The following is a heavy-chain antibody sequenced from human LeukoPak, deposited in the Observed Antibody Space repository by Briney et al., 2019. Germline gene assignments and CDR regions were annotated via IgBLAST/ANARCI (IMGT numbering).Heavy chain of an antibody. Sequence: ASVKVSCKTSGYPFTTYEINWVRQAAGQGLEWMGWVHPNSGNTAYAQKFQGRVTMTRDTSISTAYMELSRLRSDDTAVYYCAREFGDIVVVPAAIQNYGMDVWGQGTTVTVSS. J-gene: IGHJ6*02. CDR1: GYPFTTYE. CDR3: AREFGDIVVVPAAIQNYGMDV. CDR2: VHPNSGNT. V-gene: IGHV1-8*01. D-gene: IGHD2-2*01.